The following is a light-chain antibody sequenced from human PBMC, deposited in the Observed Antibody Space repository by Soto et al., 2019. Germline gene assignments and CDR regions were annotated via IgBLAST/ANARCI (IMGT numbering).Light chain of an antibody. CDR1: QGINHY. Sequence: DIQVTQSPSFLSSSLGGRVNNPCRARQGINHYLNWYQQKPGKAPNLLIYAVSSLRSGVPSRFSGSGSGTDFTLTISSLQPEDFATYYCQQSYSTARTFGQGTKLEIK. J-gene: IGKJ2*01. V-gene: IGKV1-39*01. CDR3: QQSYSTART. CDR2: AVS.